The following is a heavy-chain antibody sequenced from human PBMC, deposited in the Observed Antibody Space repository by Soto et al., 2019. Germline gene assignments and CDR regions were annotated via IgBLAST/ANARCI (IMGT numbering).Heavy chain of an antibody. CDR3: TQMTTVPQRRDY. Sequence: SGGSLRLSCAASGFTFSGSAMHWFRQASGKGLEWVGRIRSKANSYATAYAASVKGRFTISRDDSKNKAYLQMNSLKTEDTTVYYCTQMTTVPQRRDYWGQGTLVTVSS. D-gene: IGHD4-17*01. CDR1: GFTFSGSA. V-gene: IGHV3-73*01. J-gene: IGHJ4*02. CDR2: IRSKANSYAT.